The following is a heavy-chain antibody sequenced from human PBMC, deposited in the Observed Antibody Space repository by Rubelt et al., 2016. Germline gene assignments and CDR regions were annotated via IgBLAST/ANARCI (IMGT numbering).Heavy chain of an antibody. D-gene: IGHD6-6*01. V-gene: IGHV7-4-1*01. J-gene: IGHJ5*02. CDR3: ARDSRDWFDP. CDR1: GYTFTSYA. Sequence: QVQLVQSGSELKKPGASVKVSCKASGYTFTSYALNWVRQAPGQGLEWMGWINTTTGNPAYVQAFTGWFVFSSDTADSKAYLQICSRKAEETAVYYCARDSRDWFDPWGQGTLVTVSS. CDR2: INTTTGNP.